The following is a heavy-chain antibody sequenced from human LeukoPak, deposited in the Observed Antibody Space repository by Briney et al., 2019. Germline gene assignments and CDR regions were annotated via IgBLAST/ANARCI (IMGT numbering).Heavy chain of an antibody. CDR2: IDWDDDK. J-gene: IGHJ4*02. CDR3: ARIAPQRGYFDY. Sequence: SGPALVKPTQTLTLTCTFSGFSLSTSGMCVSWVRQPPGKALEWLALIDWDDDKYYSTSLKTRITISKDTSKNQVVLTMTNMDPVDTATYYCARIAPQRGYFDYWGQGTLVTVSS. D-gene: IGHD2-2*01. V-gene: IGHV2-70*20. CDR1: GFSLSTSGMC.